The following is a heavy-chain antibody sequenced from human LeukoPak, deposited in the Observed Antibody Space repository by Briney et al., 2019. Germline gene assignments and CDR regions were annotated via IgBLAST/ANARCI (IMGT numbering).Heavy chain of an antibody. J-gene: IGHJ4*02. D-gene: IGHD3-9*01. Sequence: GGSLRLSCVASGFTFDDFGMSWVRQVPGKGLEWVSGINFSGDSSDYADSVKGRFTISRDNIKDSVYLQMNSLRDEDTTLYYCAGLDDILTGYSNWGQGTLVTVSS. CDR2: INFSGDSS. CDR1: GFTFDDFG. V-gene: IGHV3-20*04. CDR3: AGLDDILTGYSN.